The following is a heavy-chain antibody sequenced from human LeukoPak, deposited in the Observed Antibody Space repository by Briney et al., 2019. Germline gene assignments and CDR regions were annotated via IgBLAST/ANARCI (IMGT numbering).Heavy chain of an antibody. J-gene: IGHJ6*02. CDR2: ISYDGSNK. V-gene: IGHV3-30*18. CDR1: GFTFSSYG. CDR3: AKDLGTTVTPDPKYYYGMDA. Sequence: PGGSLRLSCAASGFTFSSYGMHWVRQAPGKGLEWVAVISYDGSNKYYADSVKGRFTISRDNSKNTLYLQMNSLRAEDTAVYYCAKDLGTTVTPDPKYYYGMDAWGQGTTVTVSS. D-gene: IGHD4-17*01.